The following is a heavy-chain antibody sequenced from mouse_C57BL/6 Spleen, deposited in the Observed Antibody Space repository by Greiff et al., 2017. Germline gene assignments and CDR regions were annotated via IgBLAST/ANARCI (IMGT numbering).Heavy chain of an antibody. J-gene: IGHJ4*01. CDR1: GYSFTDYN. D-gene: IGHD2-4*01. CDR3: ANLPSYDYDVGAMDY. CDR2: INPNYGTT. Sequence: EVQLQESGPELVKPGASVKISCKASGYSFTDYNMNWVKQSNGKSLEWIGVINPNYGTTSYNQKFKGKATLTVDQSSSTAYMQLNSLTSEDSAVYYCANLPSYDYDVGAMDYWGQGTSVTVSS. V-gene: IGHV1-39*01.